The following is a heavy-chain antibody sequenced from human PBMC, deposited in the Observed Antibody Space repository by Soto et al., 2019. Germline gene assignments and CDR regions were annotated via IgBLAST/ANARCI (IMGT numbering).Heavy chain of an antibody. CDR2: IKQDGSDK. V-gene: IGHV3-7*01. CDR3: VRGRRVVGASSYFGLDV. Sequence: GGSLRLSCAASGFTFSIYHMTWVRQAPGKGLEWVANIKQDGSDKYYVDSVEGRFTISRDNAKNSLYLQMNNLRAGDTAVYYCVRGRRVVGASSYFGLDVWGQGTTVTVSS. D-gene: IGHD1-26*01. J-gene: IGHJ6*02. CDR1: GFTFSIYH.